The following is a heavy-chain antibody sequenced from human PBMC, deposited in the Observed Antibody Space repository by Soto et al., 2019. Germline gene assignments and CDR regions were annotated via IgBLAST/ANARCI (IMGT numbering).Heavy chain of an antibody. V-gene: IGHV1-18*01. J-gene: IGHJ4*02. CDR1: GYTFTSYG. CDR3: ARGEIRFSEWSHTETGSEFDY. D-gene: IGHD3-3*01. Sequence: ASVKVSCKASGYTFTSYGISWARQAPGQGLEWMGWISAYNGNTNYAQKLQGRVTMTTDTSTSTAYMELRSLRSDDTAVYYCARGEIRFSEWSHTETGSEFDYWRQGTLVPVSS. CDR2: ISAYNGNT.